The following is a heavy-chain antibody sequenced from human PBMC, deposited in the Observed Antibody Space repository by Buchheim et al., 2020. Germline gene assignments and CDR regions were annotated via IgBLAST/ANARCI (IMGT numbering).Heavy chain of an antibody. CDR2: IYTSGST. CDR1: GGSISSGGHY. D-gene: IGHD6-13*01. J-gene: IGHJ4*02. V-gene: IGHV4-31*03. Sequence: QVQLQESGPGLVKPSQTLSLTCIVSGGSISSGGHYWSWVRQHPGKGLEWLGYIYTSGSTNYNPSLKSRLSISVDTTKNHFSLSLKSVTAAGTAVYYCATQQLVQNYFDYWGQGTL. CDR3: ATQQLVQNYFDY.